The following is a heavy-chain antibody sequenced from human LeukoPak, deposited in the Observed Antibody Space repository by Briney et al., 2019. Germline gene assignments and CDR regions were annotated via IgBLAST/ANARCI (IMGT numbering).Heavy chain of an antibody. CDR3: TRGGGSLFDY. Sequence: GGSLRLSCTASGFIFGDYAMSWVRQAPGKGLEWVGFIRSKAYGGTAEYAASVKGRFTISRDDSKSIAYLQMNSLKTEDTAVYYCTRGGGSLFDYWGQGTLVTVSS. V-gene: IGHV3-49*04. CDR2: IRSKAYGGTA. J-gene: IGHJ4*02. CDR1: GFIFGDYA. D-gene: IGHD1-26*01.